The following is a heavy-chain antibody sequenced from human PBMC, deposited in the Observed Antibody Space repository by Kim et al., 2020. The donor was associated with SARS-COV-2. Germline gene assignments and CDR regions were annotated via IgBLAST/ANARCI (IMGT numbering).Heavy chain of an antibody. D-gene: IGHD5-18*01. CDR2: INPSGGST. J-gene: IGHJ6*02. CDR1: GYTFTSYY. V-gene: IGHV1-46*01. Sequence: ASVKVSCKASGYTFTSYYMHWVRQAPGQGLEWMGIINPSGGSTSYAQKFQGRVTMTRDTSTSTVYMELSSLRSEDTAVYYCARDLGHSYGYRYYYYYGMDVWGQGTTVTVSS. CDR3: ARDLGHSYGYRYYYYYGMDV.